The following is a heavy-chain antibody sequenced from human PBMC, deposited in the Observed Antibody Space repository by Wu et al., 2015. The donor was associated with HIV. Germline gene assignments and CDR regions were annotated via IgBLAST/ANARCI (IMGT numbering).Heavy chain of an antibody. CDR2: IIPIFGKA. D-gene: IGHD2-2*01. CDR1: GDTFNSYG. V-gene: IGHV1-69*12. Sequence: QVQLVQSGAEVKKPGSSVKVSCMPSGDTFNSYGFNWVRQTPGQGLQWMGGIIPIFGKAHYARRLQGKVTITADESTNTVYMELSSLRSEDTAVYYCARGRPPDIVVVHYYFDYWGQGTLVTVSS. J-gene: IGHJ4*02. CDR3: ARGRPPDIVVVHYYFDY.